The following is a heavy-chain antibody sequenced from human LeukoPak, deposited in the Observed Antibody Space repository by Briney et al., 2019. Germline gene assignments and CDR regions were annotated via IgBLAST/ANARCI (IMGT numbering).Heavy chain of an antibody. CDR2: IYTSGST. CDR1: GGSISSGSYY. V-gene: IGHV4-61*02. CDR3: ARVADYGDPYYFDY. D-gene: IGHD4-17*01. J-gene: IGHJ4*02. Sequence: PSETLSLTCTVSGGSISSGSYYWSWIRQPAGKGLEWIGRIYTSGSTNYNPSLKSRVTISVDTSKNQFSLKLSSVTAADTAVYYCARVADYGDPYYFDYWGQGTLVTVSS.